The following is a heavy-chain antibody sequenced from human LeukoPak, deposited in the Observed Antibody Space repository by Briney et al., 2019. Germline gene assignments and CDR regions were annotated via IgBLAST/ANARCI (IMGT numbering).Heavy chain of an antibody. D-gene: IGHD4-17*01. J-gene: IGHJ3*02. CDR1: GFTFGSYA. V-gene: IGHV3-23*01. CDR3: AGRCIYPDYGRLDAFDI. CDR2: ISDNGGRT. Sequence: GGSLRLSCAASGFTFGSYAMTWLCQAPGKGLEWGSSISDNGGRTFYADSVKGRFTISRDKSKDTLNLQMNSLRAEDTAVYFCAGRCIYPDYGRLDAFDIWGPGTMVTVSS.